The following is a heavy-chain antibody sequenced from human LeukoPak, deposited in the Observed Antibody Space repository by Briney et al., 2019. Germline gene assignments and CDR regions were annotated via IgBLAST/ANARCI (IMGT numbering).Heavy chain of an antibody. CDR1: GYSFTSYW. Sequence: GESLKISCKGSGYSFTSYWIGWVRQMPGKGLEWMGIIYPGDSDTRYSPSFQGQVTISADKSISAAYLQWSSLKASDTAMYYCARLGREVTTVTTYHRHPGYYGMDVWGQGTTVTVSS. V-gene: IGHV5-51*01. CDR3: ARLGREVTTVTTYHRHPGYYGMDV. D-gene: IGHD4-11*01. J-gene: IGHJ6*02. CDR2: IYPGDSDT.